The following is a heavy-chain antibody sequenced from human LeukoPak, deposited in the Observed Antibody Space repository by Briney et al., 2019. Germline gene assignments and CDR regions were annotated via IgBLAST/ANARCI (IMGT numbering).Heavy chain of an antibody. V-gene: IGHV4-39*01. J-gene: IGHJ4*02. CDR3: ARRISSSWYYFDY. Sequence: SETLSLTCTVSGGSISSSSYYWGWIRQPPGKGLEWIGSIYYSGSTYYNPSLKSRVTISVVTSKNQFSLKLSSVTAADTAVYYCARRISSSWYYFDYWGQGTLVTVSS. CDR2: IYYSGST. CDR1: GGSISSSSYY. D-gene: IGHD6-13*01.